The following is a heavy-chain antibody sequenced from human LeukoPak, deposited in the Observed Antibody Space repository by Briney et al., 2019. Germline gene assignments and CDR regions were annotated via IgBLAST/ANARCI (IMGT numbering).Heavy chain of an antibody. CDR1: GFTFSNYF. D-gene: IGHD6-6*01. J-gene: IGHJ4*02. CDR3: AKDRESIAARPEVFDY. CDR2: INSDGTTT. Sequence: GGSLRLSCAASGFTFSNYFMHWVRQAPGKGLVWVSRINSDGTTTMYADSVKGRFTISRDNSKNTLYLQMNSLRAEDTAVYYCAKDRESIAARPEVFDYWGQGTLVTVSS. V-gene: IGHV3-74*03.